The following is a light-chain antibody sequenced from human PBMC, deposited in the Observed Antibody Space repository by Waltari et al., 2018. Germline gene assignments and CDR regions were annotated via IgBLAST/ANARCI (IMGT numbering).Light chain of an antibody. V-gene: IGKV3-20*01. J-gene: IGKJ4*01. Sequence: EIVLTQSPGTLSLYPGERATISCRDSQNISSNYLAWYQQRPGQAPRLLIYGASSRATTIPDRFGGSGSGTDFTLTISRLDPEDFAVYFCQQYNYWPPLTFGGGTNVEI. CDR1: QNISSNY. CDR2: GAS. CDR3: QQYNYWPPLT.